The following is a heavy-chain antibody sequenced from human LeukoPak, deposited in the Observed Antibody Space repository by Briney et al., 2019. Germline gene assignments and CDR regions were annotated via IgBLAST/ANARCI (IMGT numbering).Heavy chain of an antibody. CDR3: ARESSRSGFDY. CDR2: ISYDGSNK. Sequence: GGSLRLSCAASGFTFSSYAMHWVRQAPGKGLEWVAVISYDGSNKYYADSVKGRFTISRDNSKNTLYLQMNSLRAEDTAVYYCARESSRSGFDYWGQGTLVTVSS. CDR1: GFTFSSYA. V-gene: IGHV3-30-3*01. J-gene: IGHJ4*02. D-gene: IGHD6-13*01.